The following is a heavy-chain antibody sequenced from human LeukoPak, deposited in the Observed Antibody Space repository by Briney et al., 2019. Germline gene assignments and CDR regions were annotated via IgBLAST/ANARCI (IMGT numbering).Heavy chain of an antibody. D-gene: IGHD3-22*01. J-gene: IGHJ4*02. CDR1: GFTFSSYG. CDR3: AKTNGYYSD. V-gene: IGHV3-23*01. CDR2: ISGSGGTT. Sequence: GGSLRLSCAASGFTFSSYGMNWVRQAPGKGPEWVSGISGSGGTTYYADSVKGRFTISRDNSKNSLSLQVSSLRAEDTAVYYCAKTNGYYSDWGQGTLVTVSS.